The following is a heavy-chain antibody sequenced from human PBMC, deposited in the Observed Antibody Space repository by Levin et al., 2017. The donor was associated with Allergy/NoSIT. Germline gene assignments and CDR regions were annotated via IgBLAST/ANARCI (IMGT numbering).Heavy chain of an antibody. J-gene: IGHJ5*02. V-gene: IGHV3-23*01. CDR2: ISGSGGST. D-gene: IGHD2-2*01. CDR3: AKDPHCSSTSCQNWFDP. Sequence: GESLKISCAASGFTFSSYAMSWVRQAPGKGLEWVSAISGSGGSTYYADSVKGRFTISRDNSKNTLYLQMNSLRAEDTAVYYCAKDPHCSSTSCQNWFDPWGQGTLVTVSS. CDR1: GFTFSSYA.